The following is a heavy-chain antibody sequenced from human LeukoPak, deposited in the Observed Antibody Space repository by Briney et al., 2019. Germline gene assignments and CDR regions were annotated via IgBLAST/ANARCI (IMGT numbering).Heavy chain of an antibody. V-gene: IGHV1-2*02. J-gene: IGHJ3*02. CDR1: GYTFTGYY. CDR3: ARNLWFGESSDAFHI. Sequence: ASVKVSCKASGYTFTGYYMHWVRQAPGQGLEWMGWINPNSGGTNYAQKFQGRVTMTRERSISTAYMELSRLRSDDTAVYYCARNLWFGESSDAFHIWGQGTMVTVSS. D-gene: IGHD3-10*01. CDR2: INPNSGGT.